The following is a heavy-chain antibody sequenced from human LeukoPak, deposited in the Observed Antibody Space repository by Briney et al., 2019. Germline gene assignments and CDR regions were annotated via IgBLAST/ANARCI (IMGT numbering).Heavy chain of an antibody. Sequence: SETLSLTCAVYGGSFSGYYWSWIPQPPGKGLEWIGEINHSGSTNYNPSLKSRVTISVDTSKNQFSLKLSSVTAADTAVYYCARLKRRGVPAAMDYWGQGTLVTVSS. V-gene: IGHV4-34*01. CDR2: INHSGST. J-gene: IGHJ4*02. D-gene: IGHD2-2*01. CDR1: GGSFSGYY. CDR3: ARLKRRGVPAAMDY.